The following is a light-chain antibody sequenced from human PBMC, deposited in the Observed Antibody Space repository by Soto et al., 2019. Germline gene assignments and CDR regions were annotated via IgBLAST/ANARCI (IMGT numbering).Light chain of an antibody. Sequence: EIVLTQSPGTLSLSPGERATLSCRASQSVSSNYLARYRRKPGQAPSLLIYGASTRATGIPGRFSGSGSGTDFNLTITRLEPEDFAEYYCQQYGSSPPTFGQGTKVEFK. J-gene: IGKJ1*01. CDR3: QQYGSSPPT. CDR2: GAS. CDR1: QSVSSNY. V-gene: IGKV3-20*01.